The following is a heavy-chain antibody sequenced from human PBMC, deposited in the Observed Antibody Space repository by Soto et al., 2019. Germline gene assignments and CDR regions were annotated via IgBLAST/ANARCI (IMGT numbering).Heavy chain of an antibody. D-gene: IGHD3-16*01. V-gene: IGHV1-3*01. J-gene: IGHJ6*03. CDR2: INAGNGNT. CDR3: ARDLGNYYYYYYMDV. Sequence: ASVKVSCKASGYTFTSYAMRWVRQAPGQRLEWMGWINAGNGNTKYSQKFQGRVTITRDTSASTAYMELSSLRSEDTAVYYCARDLGNYYYYYYMDVWGKGTTVTVSS. CDR1: GYTFTSYA.